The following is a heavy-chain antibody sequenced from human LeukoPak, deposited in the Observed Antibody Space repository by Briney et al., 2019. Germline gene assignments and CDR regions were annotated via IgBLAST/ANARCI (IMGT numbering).Heavy chain of an antibody. D-gene: IGHD2-2*02. CDR1: GYTFTTYG. V-gene: IGHV7-4-1*02. Sequence: GASVKVSCKASGYTFTTYGVNWVRQAPGQGLEWMGWINTNTGNPTYAQGFTGRFVFSLDTSVSTAYLQISSLKAEDTAVYYCARATAICSSTSCYRWGFDYWGQGTLVTVSS. CDR2: INTNTGNP. J-gene: IGHJ4*02. CDR3: ARATAICSSTSCYRWGFDY.